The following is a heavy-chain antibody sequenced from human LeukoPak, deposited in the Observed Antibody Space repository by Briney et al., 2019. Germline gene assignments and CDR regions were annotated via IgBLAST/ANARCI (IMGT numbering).Heavy chain of an antibody. CDR1: GGSISSGGYS. J-gene: IGHJ4*02. CDR3: ARADTTMPYYFDY. CDR2: IYHSGST. Sequence: PSQTLSLTCAVSGGSISSGGYSWSWIRQPPGKGLEWIGYIYHSGSTYYNPSLKSRVTISVDRSKNQFSLKLSSVTAADTAVYYCARADTTMPYYFDYWGQGTLVTVSS. D-gene: IGHD5-18*01. V-gene: IGHV4-30-2*01.